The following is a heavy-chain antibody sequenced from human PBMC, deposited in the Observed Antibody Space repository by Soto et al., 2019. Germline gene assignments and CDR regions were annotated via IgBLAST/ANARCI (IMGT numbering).Heavy chain of an antibody. CDR2: ISWNSGSI. Sequence: SLRLSCAASGFTFDDYAMHWVRQAPGKGLEWVSGISWNSGSIGYADSVKGRFTISRDNAKNSLYLQMNSLRAEDTALYYCAKDSLNCYGSGSYSFDYWGQGTLVTVSS. CDR1: GFTFDDYA. V-gene: IGHV3-9*01. D-gene: IGHD3-10*01. J-gene: IGHJ4*02. CDR3: AKDSLNCYGSGSYSFDY.